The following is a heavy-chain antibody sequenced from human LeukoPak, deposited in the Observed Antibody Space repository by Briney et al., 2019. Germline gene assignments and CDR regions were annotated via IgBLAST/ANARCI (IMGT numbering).Heavy chain of an antibody. D-gene: IGHD6-19*01. CDR3: ATSSGWYPKYFDY. CDR1: GFTFSSYP. V-gene: IGHV3-23*01. Sequence: GGSLRLSCAASGFTFSSYPMSWVRQAPGKGLEWVSAISGSGGATYYADSVKGRFTISRDNSKNTLDLQMNSLRAEDTALYYCATSSGWYPKYFDYWGQGTLVTVSS. J-gene: IGHJ4*02. CDR2: ISGSGGAT.